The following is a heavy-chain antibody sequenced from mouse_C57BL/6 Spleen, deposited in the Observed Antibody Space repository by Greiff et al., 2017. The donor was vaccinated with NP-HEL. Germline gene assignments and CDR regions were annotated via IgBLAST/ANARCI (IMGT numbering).Heavy chain of an antibody. CDR2: IDPENGDT. Sequence: VQLQQSGAELVRPGASVKLSCTASGFNIKDDYMHWVKQRPEQGLEWIGWIDPENGDTEYASKFQGKATITADTSSNTAYLQLSSLTSEDTAVYYCTKGSGYEDYWGQGTTLTVSS. CDR1: GFNIKDDY. J-gene: IGHJ2*01. CDR3: TKGSGYEDY. D-gene: IGHD3-2*02. V-gene: IGHV14-4*01.